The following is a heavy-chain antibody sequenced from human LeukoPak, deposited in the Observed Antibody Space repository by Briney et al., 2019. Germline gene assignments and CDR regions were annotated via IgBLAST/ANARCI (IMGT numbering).Heavy chain of an antibody. CDR2: VYWDDDK. D-gene: IGHD2-2*01. CDR1: GFSLSTTGLS. V-gene: IGHV2-5*02. CDR3: ARYDCSSSSCYAGNWFDP. Sequence: SGPTLVKPTQTLTLTCTFSGFSLSTTGLSVGWIRQPPGKALEWLALVYWDDDKRYSPSLRSRLTITKDTSKNQVVLTMTNMDPVDTATYYCARYDCSSSSCYAGNWFDPWGLGTLVTVSS. J-gene: IGHJ5*02.